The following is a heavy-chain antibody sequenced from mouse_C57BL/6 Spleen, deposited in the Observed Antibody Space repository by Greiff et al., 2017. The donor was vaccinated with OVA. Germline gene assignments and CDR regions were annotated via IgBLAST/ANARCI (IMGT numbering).Heavy chain of an antibody. J-gene: IGHJ3*01. Sequence: QVQLQQSGAELARPGASVKLSCKASGYTFTSSGISWVKQRTGQGLEWIGEIYPRCGNTYYNEKFKGKATLTADKSSSTAYMELRSRTSEDSAVYFCARDSSGYDPAWCAYWGQGTLVTVSA. D-gene: IGHD3-2*02. V-gene: IGHV1-81*01. CDR3: ARDSSGYDPAWCAY. CDR2: IYPRCGNT. CDR1: GYTFTSSG.